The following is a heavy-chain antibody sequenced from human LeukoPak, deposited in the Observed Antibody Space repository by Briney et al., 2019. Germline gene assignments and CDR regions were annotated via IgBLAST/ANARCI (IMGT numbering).Heavy chain of an antibody. CDR1: GFTFSNAW. CDR2: IKSKTDGGTT. Sequence: SGGSLRLSCAASGFTFSNAWMSWVRQAPGKGLEWVGRIKSKTDGGTTDYAAPVKGRFTISRDDSKNTLYLQMNSLKTEDTAVYYCTTRRAYGSGSYLAVDYWGQGTLVTVSS. V-gene: IGHV3-15*01. J-gene: IGHJ4*02. CDR3: TTRRAYGSGSYLAVDY. D-gene: IGHD3-10*01.